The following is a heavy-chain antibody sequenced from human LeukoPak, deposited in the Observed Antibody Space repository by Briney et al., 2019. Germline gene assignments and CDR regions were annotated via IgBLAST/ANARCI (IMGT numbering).Heavy chain of an antibody. V-gene: IGHV3-7*01. Sequence: GGSLRLSCAASGFTFSSYLMSWVRQAPGKGLEWVANIKQDGSEKYYVDSVKGRFTISRDNAKNSLYLQMNSLRAEDTAVYYCARSRWYRAVNYFDYWGEGTLVTVSS. CDR2: IKQDGSEK. D-gene: IGHD6-13*01. CDR1: GFTFSSYL. J-gene: IGHJ4*02. CDR3: ARSRWYRAVNYFDY.